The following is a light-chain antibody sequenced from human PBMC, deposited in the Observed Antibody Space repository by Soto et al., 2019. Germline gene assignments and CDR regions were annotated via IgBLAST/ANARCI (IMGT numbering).Light chain of an antibody. V-gene: IGKV3-20*01. CDR2: GAS. CDR1: QSVSSSY. Sequence: EIVLTQSPGTLSLSPGERATLSCRASQSVSSSYLAWYQQKPGQAPRLLIYGASSRATGIPDRFSGSGSGTDFPLSISRLEPEDFAVYYCQQYGGSPVYTFGQGTKLEIK. CDR3: QQYGGSPVYT. J-gene: IGKJ2*01.